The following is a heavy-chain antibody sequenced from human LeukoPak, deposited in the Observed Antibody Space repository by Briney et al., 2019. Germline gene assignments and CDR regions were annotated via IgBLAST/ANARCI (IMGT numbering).Heavy chain of an antibody. CDR1: GGSFSGYY. D-gene: IGHD3-10*01. CDR3: AGSGSYFADAFDI. Sequence: PSETLSLTCAVYGGSFSGYYWSWIRQPPGKGLEWIWEINHSGSTNYNPSLKSRVTISVGTSKNQFSLKLSSVTAADTAVYYCAGSGSYFADAFDIWGQGTMVTVSS. J-gene: IGHJ3*02. V-gene: IGHV4-34*01. CDR2: INHSGST.